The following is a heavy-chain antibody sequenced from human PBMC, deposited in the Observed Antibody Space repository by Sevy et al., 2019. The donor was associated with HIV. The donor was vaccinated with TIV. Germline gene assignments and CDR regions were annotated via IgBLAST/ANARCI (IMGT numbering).Heavy chain of an antibody. V-gene: IGHV1-69*13. J-gene: IGHJ6*02. Sequence: ASVKVSCKASGGTFSSYASSWVRQAPGQGLEWMGGIIPIFGTANYAQKFQGRVTITADESTSTAYMELSSLRSEDTAVYYCARDLPDIAAAGTDYYGMDVWGQGTTVTVSS. CDR3: ARDLPDIAAAGTDYYGMDV. CDR2: IIPIFGTA. D-gene: IGHD6-13*01. CDR1: GGTFSSYA.